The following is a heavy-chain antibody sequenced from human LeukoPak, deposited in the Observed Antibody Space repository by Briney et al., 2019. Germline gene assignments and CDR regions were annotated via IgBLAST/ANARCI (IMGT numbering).Heavy chain of an antibody. CDR2: ITSSGNTT. CDR1: GFTFSFYA. J-gene: IGHJ2*01. Sequence: GGSLRLSCAASGFTFSFYAMSWVRQAPGKGLEWAAGITSSGNTTYYADPVKGRFTISRDNSRNILYLRMNSLRAEDTAIYYCAKDFGGSDYDWYFDLWGRGTVVTVSS. D-gene: IGHD1-26*01. V-gene: IGHV3-23*01. CDR3: AKDFGGSDYDWYFDL.